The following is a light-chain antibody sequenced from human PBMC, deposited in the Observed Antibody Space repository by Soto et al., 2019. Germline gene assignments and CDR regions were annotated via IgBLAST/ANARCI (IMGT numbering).Light chain of an antibody. CDR2: DVT. V-gene: IGLV2-14*03. Sequence: QSVLTQPASVSGSPGQSITISCTGTSSDVGGFNYVSWYPQHPGKAPKLMIYDVTNRPSGVSYRFSGSKSGNTASLTISGLQAEDEADYYCNSYTSSSTYVFGTGTKVTVL. J-gene: IGLJ1*01. CDR1: SSDVGGFNY. CDR3: NSYTSSSTYV.